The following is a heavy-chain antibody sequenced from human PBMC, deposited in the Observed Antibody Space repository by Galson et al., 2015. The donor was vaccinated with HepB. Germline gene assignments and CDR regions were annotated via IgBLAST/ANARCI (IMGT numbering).Heavy chain of an antibody. V-gene: IGHV1-69*02. CDR3: ARVGYGDFPKFDP. J-gene: IGHJ5*02. Sequence: VKVPCKASGGTFSSYSISWVRQAPGQGLEWMGRIIPILGIANYAQKFQGRVTITADKSTSTAYMELSSLRSEDTAVYYCARVGYGDFPKFDPWGQGTLVTVSS. CDR2: IIPILGIA. CDR1: GGTFSSYS. D-gene: IGHD4-17*01.